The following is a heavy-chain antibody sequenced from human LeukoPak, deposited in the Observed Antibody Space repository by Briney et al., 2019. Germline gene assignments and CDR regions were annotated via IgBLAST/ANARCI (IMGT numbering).Heavy chain of an antibody. Sequence: SETLPLTCTVSGDSISSYYWSWIRQPPGKGLEWIGYIYYSGSANHNPSLKSRVTMSVDTSKNQFSLKLSSVTAADTAVYYCASYDSTYNWFDPWGQGTLVTVSS. J-gene: IGHJ5*02. CDR2: IYYSGSA. CDR3: ASYDSTYNWFDP. D-gene: IGHD3-22*01. CDR1: GDSISSYY. V-gene: IGHV4-59*12.